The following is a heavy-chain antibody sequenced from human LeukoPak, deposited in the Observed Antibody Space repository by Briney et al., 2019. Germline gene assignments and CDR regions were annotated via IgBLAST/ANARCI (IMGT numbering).Heavy chain of an antibody. CDR3: ARDKYYYGSGSQRTDY. V-gene: IGHV3-21*01. CDR1: GFTFSSYS. CDR2: ISSSSSYI. J-gene: IGHJ4*02. D-gene: IGHD3-10*01. Sequence: GGSLRLSCAASGFTFSSYSMNWVRQAPEKGLEWVSSISSSSSYIYYADSVKGRFTISRDNAKNSLYLQMNSLRAEDTAVYYCARDKYYYGSGSQRTDYWGQGTLVTVSS.